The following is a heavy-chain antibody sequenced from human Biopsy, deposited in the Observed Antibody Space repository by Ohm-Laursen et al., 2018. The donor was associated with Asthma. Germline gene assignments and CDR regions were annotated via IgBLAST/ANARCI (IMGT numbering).Heavy chain of an antibody. CDR3: AKWDTYYDFWSGYYTRYNYYYYGMDV. CDR2: ISYDGSNK. J-gene: IGHJ6*02. CDR1: GFTFSSYA. V-gene: IGHV3-30-3*02. Sequence: SLRLSCTASGFTFSSYAMHWARQAPGKGLEWVAVISYDGSNKYYADSVKGRFTISRDNSKNTLYLQMNSLRAEDTAVYYCAKWDTYYDFWSGYYTRYNYYYYGMDVWGQGTTVTVSS. D-gene: IGHD3-3*01.